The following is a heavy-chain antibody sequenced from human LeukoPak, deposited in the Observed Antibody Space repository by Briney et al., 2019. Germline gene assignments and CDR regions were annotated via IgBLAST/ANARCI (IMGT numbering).Heavy chain of an antibody. J-gene: IGHJ4*02. D-gene: IGHD3-22*01. Sequence: ASVTVSCKASGYDFDTYGISWVRQAPGQGLEWVGWISASNGDTNSAQNLQGRVTMTTDTSTRTAYMELRNLRSDDTAIYYCARGLERESLDSSGYYYWGQGTLVTVSS. CDR2: ISASNGDT. V-gene: IGHV1-18*01. CDR3: ARGLERESLDSSGYYY. CDR1: GYDFDTYG.